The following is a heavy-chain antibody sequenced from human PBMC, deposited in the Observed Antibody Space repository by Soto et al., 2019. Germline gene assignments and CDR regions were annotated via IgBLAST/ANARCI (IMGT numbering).Heavy chain of an antibody. V-gene: IGHV1-69*06. Sequence: SVKVSCKASGGTFSSYAISWVRQAPGQGLEWMGGIIPIFGTANYAQKFQGRVTITADKSTSTAYMELSSLRSEDTAVYYCARRGKGADSAEAHYYYYGMDVWGQGTTVTVSS. CDR1: GGTFSSYA. CDR3: ARRGKGADSAEAHYYYYGMDV. CDR2: IIPIFGTA. D-gene: IGHD1-26*01. J-gene: IGHJ6*02.